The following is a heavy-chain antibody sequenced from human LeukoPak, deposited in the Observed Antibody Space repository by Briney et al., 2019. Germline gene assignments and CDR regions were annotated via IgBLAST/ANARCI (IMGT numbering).Heavy chain of an antibody. D-gene: IGHD3-10*01. V-gene: IGHV4-59*12. CDR1: GGSISTYY. CDR2: IHGSGET. CDR3: ARDTYYSGSGTYFEDYFDS. Sequence: SETLSLTCTVSGGSISTYYWSWIRQPPGKGLEWIGQIHGSGETNYNPSLKSRVTMSPDTSRNQFSLKVNSVTAADTAVYYCARDTYYSGSGTYFEDYFDSWGQGILVTVSS. J-gene: IGHJ4*02.